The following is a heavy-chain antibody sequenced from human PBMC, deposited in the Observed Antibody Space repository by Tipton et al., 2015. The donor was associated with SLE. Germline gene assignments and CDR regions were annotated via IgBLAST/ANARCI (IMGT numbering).Heavy chain of an antibody. D-gene: IGHD1-14*01. CDR2: IYHSGVT. V-gene: IGHV4-38-2*01. J-gene: IGHJ4*02. CDR1: GYSISSGYY. CDR3: ARGHPGNSFDY. Sequence: LRLSCDVSGYSISSGYYWGWIRQPPGKGLEWIGTIYHSGVTFYNASPQTRVTISLDTSKNQLSLSLTSVTAADTAMYYCARGHPGNSFDYWGQGTLVTVSS.